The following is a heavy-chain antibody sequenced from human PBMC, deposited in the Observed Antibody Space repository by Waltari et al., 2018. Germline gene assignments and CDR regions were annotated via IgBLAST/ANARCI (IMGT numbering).Heavy chain of an antibody. CDR3: ARRTRIAVAGTGHDAFDI. V-gene: IGHV4-34*01. D-gene: IGHD6-19*01. CDR1: GGSFSGYY. Sequence: QVQLQQWGAGLLKPSETLSLTCAVYGGSFSGYYWSWIRQPPGKGLEWVGEINHRGSTNYNPSLKSRVTISVDTSKNQFTLKLSSVTAADTAVYYCARRTRIAVAGTGHDAFDIWGQGTMVTVSS. J-gene: IGHJ3*02. CDR2: INHRGST.